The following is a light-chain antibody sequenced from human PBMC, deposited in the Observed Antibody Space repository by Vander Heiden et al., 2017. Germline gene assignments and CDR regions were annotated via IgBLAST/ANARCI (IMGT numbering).Light chain of an antibody. J-gene: IGLJ3*02. CDR2: DDS. Sequence: SYVLTQPPSFSVAPGQPARITCGGNKIGSKSVHWYQQKPGQAPVLVVCDDSDRPSGIPERFSGANSGNSATLTISRVEAGDEADYYCQVWDTSSDSGVFGGGTKLTVL. V-gene: IGLV3-21*02. CDR1: KIGSKS. CDR3: QVWDTSSDSGV.